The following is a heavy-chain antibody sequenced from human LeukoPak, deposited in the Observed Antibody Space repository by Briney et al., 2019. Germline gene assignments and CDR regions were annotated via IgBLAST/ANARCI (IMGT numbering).Heavy chain of an antibody. CDR1: GFTFSDSY. D-gene: IGHD7-27*01. J-gene: IGHJ4*02. CDR2: ISNSGREI. V-gene: IGHV3-11*04. Sequence: SGGSLRLSCTASGFTFSDSYMTWLRQAPGKGLEWVSYISNSGREINYADSVKGRFTISRDNAMSSLYLQMNSLRVEDTAVYYCGRGHWGLDYWGQGTLVTVSS. CDR3: GRGHWGLDY.